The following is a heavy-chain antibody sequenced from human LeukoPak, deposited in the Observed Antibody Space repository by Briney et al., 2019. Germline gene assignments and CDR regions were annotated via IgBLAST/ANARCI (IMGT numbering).Heavy chain of an antibody. D-gene: IGHD3-22*01. V-gene: IGHV3-23*01. Sequence: PGGSLRLSCAASGFTFSSYAMSWVRQAPGKGLEWVSASSGSGGSTYYPDSVKGRFTISRDNSKNTLYLQMNSLRAEDTAVYYCAKDRWSYYDSSGSSYFQHWGQGTLVTVSS. CDR2: SSGSGGST. CDR1: GFTFSSYA. J-gene: IGHJ1*01. CDR3: AKDRWSYYDSSGSSYFQH.